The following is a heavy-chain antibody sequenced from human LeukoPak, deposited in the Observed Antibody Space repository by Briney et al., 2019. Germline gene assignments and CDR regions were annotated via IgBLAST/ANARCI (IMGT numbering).Heavy chain of an antibody. V-gene: IGHV3-53*01. CDR1: GFTLSNYW. CDR2: IYSGGST. D-gene: IGHD6-13*01. Sequence: GGSLRLSCAASGFTLSNYWMSWVRQAPGKGLVWVSVIYSGGSTYYADSVKGRFTISRDNSKNTLYLQMNSLRAEDTAVYYCATWGGSYSSMRGIFDYWGQGTLVTVSS. CDR3: ATWGGSYSSMRGIFDY. J-gene: IGHJ4*02.